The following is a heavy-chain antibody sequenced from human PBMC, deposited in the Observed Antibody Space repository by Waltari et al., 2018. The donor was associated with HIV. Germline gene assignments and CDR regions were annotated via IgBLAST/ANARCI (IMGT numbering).Heavy chain of an antibody. V-gene: IGHV3-23*04. CDR1: GFTFVSFA. Sequence: EVQLVESGGGLAQPGGSLRLSCVASGFTFVSFAMRWVRQAPGKGLDWVSALSGSGDKTYSPDSVKGRFIISRDNSKNTLYLQMNSLRAEDTAVYYCAKGSKGFDYWGQGTLVTVSS. J-gene: IGHJ4*02. CDR3: AKGSKGFDY. CDR2: LSGSGDKT.